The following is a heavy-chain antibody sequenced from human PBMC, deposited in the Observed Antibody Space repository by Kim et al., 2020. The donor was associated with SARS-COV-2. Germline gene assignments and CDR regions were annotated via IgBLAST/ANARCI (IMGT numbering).Heavy chain of an antibody. D-gene: IGHD3-22*01. CDR1: RSSFTSYW. CDR2: IYPGDSDT. CDR3: ARLTYYYDSSGYGINWFDP. J-gene: IGHJ5*02. V-gene: IGHV5-51*01. Sequence: GYSLKISFNSPRSSFTSYWIGWVRQMPGKGLEWMGIIYPGDSDTRYSPSFQGQVTISADKSISTAYLQWSSLKASDTAMYYCARLTYYYDSSGYGINWFDPWGQGTLVTVSS.